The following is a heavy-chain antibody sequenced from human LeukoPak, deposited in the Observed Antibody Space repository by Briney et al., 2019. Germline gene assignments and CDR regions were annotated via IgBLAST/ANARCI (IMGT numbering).Heavy chain of an antibody. D-gene: IGHD5/OR15-5a*01. Sequence: PGGSLRLSCAASGFIFSTYIMSGVRQAPGKGLVWVSSISSSGGSTYYADSVKGRFTISRDNSKNTLYLQVNSLRAEDTAVYYCAKAAVYHDSCPDSWGQGTLVTVSS. J-gene: IGHJ4*02. V-gene: IGHV3-23*01. CDR2: ISSSGGST. CDR3: AKAAVYHDSCPDS. CDR1: GFIFSTYI.